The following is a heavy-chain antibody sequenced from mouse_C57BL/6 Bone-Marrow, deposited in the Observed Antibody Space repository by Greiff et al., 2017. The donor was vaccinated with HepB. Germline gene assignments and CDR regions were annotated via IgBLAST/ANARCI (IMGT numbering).Heavy chain of an antibody. V-gene: IGHV1-64*01. CDR2: IHPNSGST. CDR3: ARPVVAPYAMDY. D-gene: IGHD1-1*01. Sequence: QVQLQQPGAELVKPGASVKLSCKASGYTFTRYWMHWVKQRPGQGLEWIGMIHPNSGSTNYNEKFKSKATLTVDKSSSTAYMQLSSLTSEDSAVYYCARPVVAPYAMDYWGQGTSVTVSS. J-gene: IGHJ4*01. CDR1: GYTFTRYW.